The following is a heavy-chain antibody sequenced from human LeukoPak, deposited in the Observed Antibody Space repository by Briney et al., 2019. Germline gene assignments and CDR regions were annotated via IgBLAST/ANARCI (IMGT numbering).Heavy chain of an antibody. V-gene: IGHV3-48*03. CDR3: ARDPPVQGGDWFDP. J-gene: IGHJ5*02. D-gene: IGHD3-10*01. Sequence: TGGSLRLSCAASGFTFSAYDMNWVRQAPGKGLEWVSFISNSGSSIYYADSVKGRFTISRDNAKNSLYLQMNSLRADDTAVYYCARDPPVQGGDWFDPWGQGTLVTVSS. CDR2: ISNSGSSI. CDR1: GFTFSAYD.